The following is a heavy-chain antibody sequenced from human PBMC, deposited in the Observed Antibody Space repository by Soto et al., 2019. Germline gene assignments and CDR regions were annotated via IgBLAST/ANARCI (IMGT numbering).Heavy chain of an antibody. CDR1: GFTFSSYG. J-gene: IGHJ6*02. CDR2: IWYDGSNK. D-gene: IGHD2-15*01. V-gene: IGHV3-33*01. Sequence: GGSLRLSCAASGFTFSSYGMHWVRQAPGKGLEWVAVIWYDGSNKYYADSVKGRFTISRDNSKNTLYLQMNSLRAEDTAVYYCARDRYCSGGSCYWGDYYYGMDVWGQGTTVTVSS. CDR3: ARDRYCSGGSCYWGDYYYGMDV.